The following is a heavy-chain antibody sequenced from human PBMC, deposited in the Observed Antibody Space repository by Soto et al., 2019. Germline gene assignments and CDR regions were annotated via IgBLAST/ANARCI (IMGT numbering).Heavy chain of an antibody. J-gene: IGHJ4*02. CDR2: INHSGST. CDR1: GGSFSGYY. Sequence: QVQLQQWGAGLLKPSETLSLTCAVYGGSFSGYYWSWIRQPPGTGLEWIVEINHSGSTNYNPYLKVRVSISVDKSKNQFSLKLSSVTAADTAVYYCAREYGGNSGTFDYWGQGTLVTVSS. V-gene: IGHV4-34*01. CDR3: AREYGGNSGTFDY. D-gene: IGHD2-21*02.